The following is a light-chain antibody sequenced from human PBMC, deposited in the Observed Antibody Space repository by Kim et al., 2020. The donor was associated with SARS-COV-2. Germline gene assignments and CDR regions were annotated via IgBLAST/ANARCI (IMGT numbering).Light chain of an antibody. J-gene: IGKJ1*01. V-gene: IGKV1-27*01. CDR2: AAS. CDR3: KKYNSAPWT. Sequence: ASVGDSVTITCRASQDITNSLAWYQQKPGKVPKVLIYAASTLQSGVPSRFSGSGSGTEFTLTISSLQTEDVATYYCKKYNSAPWTFGPGTKVDIK. CDR1: QDITNS.